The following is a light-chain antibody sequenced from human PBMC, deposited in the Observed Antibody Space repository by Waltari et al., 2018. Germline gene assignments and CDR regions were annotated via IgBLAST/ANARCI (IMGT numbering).Light chain of an antibody. CDR1: QNVTNN. CDR3: QVRTNWLWT. CDR2: NAS. Sequence: EVVVTQSPATLSLSPGERVSLSCRASQNVTNNFAWFQQRPGQAPRLLIYNASTRATDIPARFSGSGSGTEFTLTINSLQPEDLAIYYCQVRTNWLWTFGQVTKV. J-gene: IGKJ1*01. V-gene: IGKV3-15*01.